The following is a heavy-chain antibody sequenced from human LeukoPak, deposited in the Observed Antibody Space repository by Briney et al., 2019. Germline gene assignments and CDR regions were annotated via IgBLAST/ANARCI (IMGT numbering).Heavy chain of an antibody. J-gene: IGHJ4*02. V-gene: IGHV4-59*12. CDR1: GGSISSYY. D-gene: IGHD3-16*02. CDR2: IYYSGST. CDR3: LGELSLYYFDY. Sequence: PSETLSLTCTVSGGSISSYYWSWIRQPPGKGLEWIGYIYYSGSTNYNPSLKSRVTISVDTSKNQFSLKLSSVTAADTAVYYCLGELSLYYFDYWGQGTLVTVSS.